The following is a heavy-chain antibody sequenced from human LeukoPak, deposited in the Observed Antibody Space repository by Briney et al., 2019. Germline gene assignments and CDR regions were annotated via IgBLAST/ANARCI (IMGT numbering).Heavy chain of an antibody. CDR3: ARERRGYCSSTSCSWFDP. J-gene: IGHJ5*02. CDR1: GFTFSDYY. CDR2: ISSSGSTI. V-gene: IGHV3-11*04. Sequence: AGGSLRLSCAASGFTFSDYYMSWIRQAPGKGLEWVSYISSSGSTIYYADSVKGRFTISRDNAKNSLYLQMNSLRAEDTAVYYCARERRGYCSSTSCSWFDPWAREPWSPSPQ. D-gene: IGHD2-2*01.